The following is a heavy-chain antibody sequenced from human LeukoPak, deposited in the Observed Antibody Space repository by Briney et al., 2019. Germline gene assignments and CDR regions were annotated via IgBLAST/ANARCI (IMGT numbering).Heavy chain of an antibody. V-gene: IGHV3-23*01. D-gene: IGHD6-13*01. CDR2: ISGSGGST. Sequence: PGGSLRLSCAASGFTFSSYAMSWVRQAPGKGLEWVSAISGSGGSTYYADSVKGRFTISRDNAKNSLYLQMNSLRAEDTAVYYCARDWGPRYSSSWFTTPAEYFQHWGQGTLVTVSS. J-gene: IGHJ1*01. CDR3: ARDWGPRYSSSWFTTPAEYFQH. CDR1: GFTFSSYA.